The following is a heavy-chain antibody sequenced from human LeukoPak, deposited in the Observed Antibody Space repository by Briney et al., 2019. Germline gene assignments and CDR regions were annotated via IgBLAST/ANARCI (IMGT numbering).Heavy chain of an antibody. J-gene: IGHJ3*02. CDR3: ARGRFNYDSSGYYYGDAFDI. Sequence: ASAKVSCKASGYTFTSYDINWVRQATGQGLEWMGWMNPNSGNTGYAQKFQGRVTMTRNTSISTAYMELSSLRSEDTAVYYCARGRFNYDSSGYYYGDAFDIWGQGTIVTVSS. CDR1: GYTFTSYD. CDR2: MNPNSGNT. D-gene: IGHD3-22*01. V-gene: IGHV1-8*01.